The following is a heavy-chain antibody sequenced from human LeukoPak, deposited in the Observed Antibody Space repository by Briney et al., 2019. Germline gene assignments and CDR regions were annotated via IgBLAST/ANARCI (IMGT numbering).Heavy chain of an antibody. V-gene: IGHV4-4*07. CDR2: VSTNLTT. D-gene: IGHD3-10*01. CDR3: ARGYGSGSYSA. Sequence: PSETLSLTCTVSGVSTSSGYWSWIRQPAGKGLEWLGRVSTNLTTYYNPSLKSRVTMSLDTSENQFFLKLISVTAADTAVYYCARGYGSGSYSAWGQGTLVTVSS. CDR1: GVSTSSGY. J-gene: IGHJ5*02.